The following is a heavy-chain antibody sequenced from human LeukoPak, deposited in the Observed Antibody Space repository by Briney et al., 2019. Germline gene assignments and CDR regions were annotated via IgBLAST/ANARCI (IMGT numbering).Heavy chain of an antibody. D-gene: IGHD6-13*01. CDR1: GFTFSR. CDR2: ISSSSSTI. J-gene: IGHJ4*02. CDR3: AKVGSSWYLEYFDY. Sequence: GGSLRLSCAASGFTFSRMNWVRQAPGKGLEWVSYISSSSSTIYYADSVKGRFTISRDNSKNTLYLQMNSLRAEDTAVYYCAKVGSSWYLEYFDYWGQGTLVTVSS. V-gene: IGHV3-48*01.